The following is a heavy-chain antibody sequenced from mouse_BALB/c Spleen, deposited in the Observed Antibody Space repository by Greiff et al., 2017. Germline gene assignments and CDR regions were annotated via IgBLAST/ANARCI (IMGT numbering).Heavy chain of an antibody. CDR3: ADRYEFAY. D-gene: IGHD2-14*01. CDR2: ISSGGST. Sequence: DVKLVESGGGLVKPGGSLKLSCAASGFTFSSYAMSWVRQTPEKRLEWVASISSGGSTYYPDSVKGRFTISRDNARNILYLQMSSLRSEDTAMYYCADRYEFAYWGQGTLVTVSA. J-gene: IGHJ3*01. V-gene: IGHV5-6-5*01. CDR1: GFTFSSYA.